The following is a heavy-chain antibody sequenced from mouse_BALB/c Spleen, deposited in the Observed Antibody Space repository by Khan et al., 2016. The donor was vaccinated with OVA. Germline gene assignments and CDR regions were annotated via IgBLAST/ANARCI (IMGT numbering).Heavy chain of an antibody. V-gene: IGHV1-77*01. CDR2: ISPGSGDT. D-gene: IGHD1-2*01. CDR1: GYTFTDYY. CDR3: ARRNYFGYTFAY. J-gene: IGHJ3*01. Sequence: QVQLQQSGAELARPGASVKLSCKASGYTFTDYYINWVKLRTGQGLEWIGEISPGSGDTYYNARFKGKATLTADKSSSTAYMQLSSLTSEASAVYFWARRNYFGYTFAYWGQGTLVTVSA.